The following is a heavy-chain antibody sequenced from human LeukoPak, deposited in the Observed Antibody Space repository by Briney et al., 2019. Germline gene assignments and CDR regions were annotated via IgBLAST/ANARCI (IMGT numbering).Heavy chain of an antibody. J-gene: IGHJ4*02. D-gene: IGHD3-16*01. CDR2: INPDGGEE. CDR3: AIWGADQNY. Sequence: GGSLRLSCAVSGLTLSNYWMNWVRQAPGKGLEWVANINPDGGEERYVDSVKGRFVISGDNAKNSLYLQMNSLRAEDTAVYYCAIWGADQNYWGQGTLVTVSS. V-gene: IGHV3-7*02. CDR1: GLTLSNYW.